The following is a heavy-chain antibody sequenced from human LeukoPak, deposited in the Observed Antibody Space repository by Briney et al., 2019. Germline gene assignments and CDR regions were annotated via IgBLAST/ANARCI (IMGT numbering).Heavy chain of an antibody. V-gene: IGHV4-38-2*02. D-gene: IGHD3-22*01. Sequence: SETLSLTCAVSGYSFSNGYYWGWLRQPPGTGVEWIGWIYHSGNTYYSPSLKSRITISVDTSKSQFSLKLSAVTAADTAVYFCAREKSSGYADYWGQGTLVTVSS. CDR2: IYHSGNT. CDR1: GYSFSNGYY. J-gene: IGHJ4*02. CDR3: AREKSSGYADY.